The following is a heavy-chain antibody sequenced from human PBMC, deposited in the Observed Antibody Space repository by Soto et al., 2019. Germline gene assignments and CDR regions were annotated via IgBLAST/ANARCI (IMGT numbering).Heavy chain of an antibody. CDR1: GGTFRSYG. Sequence: ASGKVCCEASGGTFRSYGISGVRQAPCQGLEWMGVIIPIFGTANSGQNLQRRVTITADESTSTAYMELSTLRSDDTAVYYCARKRKIVDFWRGYYYYYYYGMDVWGQGTTVTVSS. D-gene: IGHD3-3*01. CDR2: IIPIFGTA. J-gene: IGHJ6*02. CDR3: ARKRKIVDFWRGYYYYYYYGMDV. V-gene: IGHV1-69*13.